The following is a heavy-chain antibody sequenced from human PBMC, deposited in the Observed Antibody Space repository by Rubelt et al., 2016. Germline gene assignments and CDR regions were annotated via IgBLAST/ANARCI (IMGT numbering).Heavy chain of an antibody. V-gene: IGHV7-4-1*02. CDR3: ARVPRSSGWYARIGPSTSTHNYGMDV. CDR2: INTNTGNP. D-gene: IGHD6-19*01. J-gene: IGHJ6*02. Sequence: GAEVKKPGASVKVSCKASGYTFTSYAMNWVRQAPGQGLEWMGWINTNTGNPTYAQGFTGRFVFSLDTSVSTAYLQISSLKAEDTAVYYCARVPRSSGWYARIGPSTSTHNYGMDVWGQGTTVTVSS. CDR1: GYTFTSYA.